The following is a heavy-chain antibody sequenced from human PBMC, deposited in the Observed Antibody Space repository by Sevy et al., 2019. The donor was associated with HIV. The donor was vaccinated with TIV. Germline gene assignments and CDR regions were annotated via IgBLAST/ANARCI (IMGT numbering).Heavy chain of an antibody. CDR2: IIPKIGPA. CDR3: AKSISWYASFDF. J-gene: IGHJ4*02. D-gene: IGHD6-13*01. Sequence: ASVKVSCKVSGRAFNNYAISWVRQAPGQGLEWMGGIIPKIGPANYGQKFQDRVTITADESTSIAYRELRSLRSEDTAIYYCAKSISWYASFDFWGQGTLVTVSS. V-gene: IGHV1-69*13. CDR1: GRAFNNYA.